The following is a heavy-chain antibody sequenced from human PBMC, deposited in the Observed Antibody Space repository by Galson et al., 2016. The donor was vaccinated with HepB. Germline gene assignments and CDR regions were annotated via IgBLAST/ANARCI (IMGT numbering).Heavy chain of an antibody. CDR3: ARSLGTATFDY. D-gene: IGHD1-7*01. CDR1: GFSLTNGGVG. J-gene: IGHJ4*02. Sequence: PALVKPTQTLTLTCTFSGFSLTNGGVGVGWIRQPPGKALEWLALIYWDDDKRYSPSLKNRLTITKDTSKNQVVLVMANMDPVDTGTYYCARSLGTATFDYWGQGSLVLVSS. CDR2: IYWDDDK. V-gene: IGHV2-5*02.